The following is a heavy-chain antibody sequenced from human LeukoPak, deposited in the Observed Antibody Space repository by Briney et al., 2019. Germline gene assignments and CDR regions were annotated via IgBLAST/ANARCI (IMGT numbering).Heavy chain of an antibody. D-gene: IGHD5-18*01. Sequence: PSETLSLTCTVSGGSISSYYWSRIRQPPGKGLEWIGYIYYSGSTNYYPSLKSRVTISVDTSKNQFSLKLSSVTAADTAVYYCAKADTRLWLNYWGQGTLVTVSS. J-gene: IGHJ4*02. CDR2: IYYSGST. V-gene: IGHV4-59*08. CDR1: GGSISSYY. CDR3: AKADTRLWLNY.